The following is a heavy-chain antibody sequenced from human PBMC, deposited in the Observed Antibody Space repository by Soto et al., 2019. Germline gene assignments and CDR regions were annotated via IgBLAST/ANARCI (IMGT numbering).Heavy chain of an antibody. D-gene: IGHD2-15*01. J-gene: IGHJ6*03. Sequence: GESLKISCKGSGYSFTSYCIGWVRQMPGKGLEWMGIIYPGDSDTRYSPSFQGQVTISADKSISTAYLQWSSLKASDTAMYYCARHYCSGGSCYSYHYYMDVWGKGTTVTVSS. CDR2: IYPGDSDT. V-gene: IGHV5-51*01. CDR3: ARHYCSGGSCYSYHYYMDV. CDR1: GYSFTSYC.